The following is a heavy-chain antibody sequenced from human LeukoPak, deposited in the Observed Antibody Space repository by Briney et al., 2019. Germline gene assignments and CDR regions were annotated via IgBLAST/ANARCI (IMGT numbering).Heavy chain of an antibody. Sequence: SQTLSLTCSVSDGSINSYYWNWIRRPPGKGLEWIGYIYYNGNTNYSPSLKSRVTMSVDTSKNLFSLKVSSVTAADTAVYYCARGRSNYYGMDVWGQGTTVTVSS. CDR3: ARGRSNYYGMDV. J-gene: IGHJ6*02. CDR2: IYYNGNT. CDR1: DGSINSYY. D-gene: IGHD1-26*01. V-gene: IGHV4-59*01.